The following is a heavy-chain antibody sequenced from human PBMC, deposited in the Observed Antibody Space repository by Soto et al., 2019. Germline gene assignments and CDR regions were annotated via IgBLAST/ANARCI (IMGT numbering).Heavy chain of an antibody. J-gene: IGHJ4*02. CDR1: GFTFSSYA. CDR2: ISYDGSNK. V-gene: IGHV3-30-3*01. D-gene: IGHD3-22*01. Sequence: QVQLVESGGGVVQPGRSLRLSCAASGFTFSSYAMHWVRQAPGKGLEWVAVISYDGSNKYYADSVKGRFTISRDNSKNTLYLQMNSLRAEDTAVYYCARDWADSSGYLTFWGQGTLVTVSS. CDR3: ARDWADSSGYLTF.